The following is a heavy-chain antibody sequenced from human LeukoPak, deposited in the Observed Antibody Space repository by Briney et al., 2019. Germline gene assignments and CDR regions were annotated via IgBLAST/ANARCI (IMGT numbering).Heavy chain of an antibody. Sequence: PSETLSLTCTVSGGSISSYYWGWIRQPPGKGLEWIGSIYHSGSTYYNPSLKSRVTISVDTSKNQFSLKLSSVTAADTAVYYCARGGLVSYYYDSSNSWGAFDIWGQGTMVTVSS. J-gene: IGHJ3*02. CDR3: ARGGLVSYYYDSSNSWGAFDI. CDR1: GGSISSYY. CDR2: IYHSGST. D-gene: IGHD3-22*01. V-gene: IGHV4-38-2*02.